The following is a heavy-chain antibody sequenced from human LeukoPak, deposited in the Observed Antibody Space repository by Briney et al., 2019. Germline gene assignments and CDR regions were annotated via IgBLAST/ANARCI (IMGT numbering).Heavy chain of an antibody. CDR3: ARDQPYSSGWYGDAFDI. CDR2: MNPNSGNT. CDR1: GYTFTSYD. J-gene: IGHJ3*02. Sequence: ASVKVSCTASGYTFTSYDITWVRQATGQGLEWMGWMNPNSGNTGYAQKFQGRVTMTRNTSISTAYMELSSLRSEDTAVYYCARDQPYSSGWYGDAFDIWGQGTMVTVSS. V-gene: IGHV1-8*01. D-gene: IGHD6-19*01.